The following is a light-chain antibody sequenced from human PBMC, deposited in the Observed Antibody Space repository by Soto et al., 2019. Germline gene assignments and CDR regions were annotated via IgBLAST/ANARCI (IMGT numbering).Light chain of an antibody. CDR3: SSYTTTRTLV. V-gene: IGLV2-14*01. Sequence: QSALTQPASVSGSPGQSITISCTGXXXDVGGSKYVYWYQQHPGNAPKLLIYEVTHRPSGVSDRFSGSKSGNTASLTISGLQPEDEADYHCSSYTTTRTLVFGGGTKVTVL. CDR2: EVT. J-gene: IGLJ2*01. CDR1: XXDVGGSKY.